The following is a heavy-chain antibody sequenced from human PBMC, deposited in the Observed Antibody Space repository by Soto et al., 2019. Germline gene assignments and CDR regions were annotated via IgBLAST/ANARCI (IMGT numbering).Heavy chain of an antibody. V-gene: IGHV5-51*01. CDR3: ARHLGWDLHNWFDP. CDR2: VFRGDSDT. Sequence: GASLKTCCKGPGYSFTDYWSGVGRQTAGGGLEGMVIVFRGDSDTRNSPSFQSQVTISVDKSISTAYLQLSSLKASDTAMYYCARHLGWDLHNWFDPWGQGTLVTVSS. J-gene: IGHJ5*02. D-gene: IGHD1-26*01. CDR1: GYSFTDYW.